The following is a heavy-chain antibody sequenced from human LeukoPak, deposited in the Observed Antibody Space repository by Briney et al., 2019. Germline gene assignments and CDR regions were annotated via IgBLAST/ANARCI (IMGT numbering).Heavy chain of an antibody. CDR1: GGSFSGYY. Sequence: SETLSLTCAVYGGSFSGYYWSWIRQPPGKGLEWIGEINHSGSTNYNPSLKSRVTISVDTSKNQFSLKLSSVTAADTAVYYCARAGRFYDSSGYYFDYWGQGTLVTVSS. CDR3: ARAGRFYDSSGYYFDY. V-gene: IGHV4-34*01. CDR2: INHSGST. D-gene: IGHD3-22*01. J-gene: IGHJ4*02.